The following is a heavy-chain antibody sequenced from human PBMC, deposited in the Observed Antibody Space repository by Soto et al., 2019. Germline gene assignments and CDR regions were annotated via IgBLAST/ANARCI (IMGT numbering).Heavy chain of an antibody. CDR1: GFSVGGNY. CDR2: IYSGGNP. Sequence: EERLVQSGGGLVQPGGSLRLSCAYYGFSVGGNYMSWVRQAPGKGLELVSLIYSGGNPFYADSMKGRFTLSRDNSNNMLYLQIDSLRAEDTAVYYCARGNNSDCWGQGTLVIAYS. D-gene: IGHD2-21*01. J-gene: IGHJ4*02. CDR3: ARGNNSDC. V-gene: IGHV3-53*01.